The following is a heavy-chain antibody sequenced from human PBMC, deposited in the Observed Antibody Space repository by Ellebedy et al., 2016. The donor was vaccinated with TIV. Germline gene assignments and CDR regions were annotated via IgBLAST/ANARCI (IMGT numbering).Heavy chain of an antibody. CDR2: ITGSTTYT. Sequence: PGGSLRLSCAASGFAFSYYSMTWVRQAPGKGPEWVASITGSTTYTYYANSLKGRFTISRDNAKNSLYLQMNSLRAEDTAVYYCARDLRMYYCDYWGQGTLVTVSS. CDR3: ARDLRMYYCDY. J-gene: IGHJ4*02. V-gene: IGHV3-21*01. CDR1: GFAFSYYS.